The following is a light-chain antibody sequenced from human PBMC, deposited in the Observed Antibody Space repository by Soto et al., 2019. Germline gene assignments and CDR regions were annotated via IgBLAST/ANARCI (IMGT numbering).Light chain of an antibody. CDR1: QSISSW. Sequence: DIQMTQSPSTLSASVGDRVTITCRASQSISSWLAWYQQKPGKAPKLLIYKASSLESGVPSRFSGSGSGTEITLTISSLQPDDFATYYCQQYNSSPFTFGPGTKVDIK. J-gene: IGKJ3*01. V-gene: IGKV1-5*03. CDR2: KAS. CDR3: QQYNSSPFT.